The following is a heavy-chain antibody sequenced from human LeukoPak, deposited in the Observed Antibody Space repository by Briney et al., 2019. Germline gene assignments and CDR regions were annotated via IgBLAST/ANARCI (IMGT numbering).Heavy chain of an antibody. V-gene: IGHV4-30-4*01. CDR2: IYYSGNT. D-gene: IGHD3-10*01. CDR3: ARDSYGSGRNAFDI. J-gene: IGHJ3*02. Sequence: SETLSLTCTVSGGSISSGDYYWSWIRQPPGKGLEWIGYIYYSGNTYYNPSLKSRVTISVDTSKNQFSLKLSSVTAADTAVYYCARDSYGSGRNAFDIWGQGIVVTVSS. CDR1: GGSISSGDYY.